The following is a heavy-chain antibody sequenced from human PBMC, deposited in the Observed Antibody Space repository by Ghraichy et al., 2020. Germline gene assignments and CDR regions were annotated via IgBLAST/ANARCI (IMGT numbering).Heavy chain of an antibody. Sequence: ASVKVSCKASGYTFTGYYMHWVRQAPGQGLEWMGRINPNSGGTNYAQKFQGRVTMTRDTSISTAYMELSRLRSDDTVVYYCARESRRTGTTRGAFDIWGQGTMVTVSS. CDR3: ARESRRTGTTRGAFDI. V-gene: IGHV1-2*05. CDR2: INPNSGGT. CDR1: GYTFTGYY. D-gene: IGHD1-1*01. J-gene: IGHJ3*02.